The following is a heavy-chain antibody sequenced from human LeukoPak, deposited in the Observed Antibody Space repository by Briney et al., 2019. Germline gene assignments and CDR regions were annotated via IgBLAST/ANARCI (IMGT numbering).Heavy chain of an antibody. CDR2: IYHTGST. D-gene: IGHD7-27*01. J-gene: IGHJ4*02. Sequence: SETLSLTCTISGGSVSDYYWSWIRQSPGKGLGWIGYIYHTGSTSYSPSLKSRVTISADTPQNQFSLKLSSVTAADTAVYYCASRKLGNDYWGQGTLVTVSS. CDR3: ASRKLGNDY. CDR1: GGSVSDYY. V-gene: IGHV4-59*02.